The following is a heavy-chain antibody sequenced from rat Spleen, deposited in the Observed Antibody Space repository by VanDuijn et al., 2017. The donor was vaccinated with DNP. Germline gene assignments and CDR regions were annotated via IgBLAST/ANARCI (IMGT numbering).Heavy chain of an antibody. Sequence: EVQLVESGGGLVQPGRSLKLSCAASGFTFSDYYMAWVRQAPTKGLEWVAYISYDGGSTYYGDSVKGRFTISRDNAKVTLYLEMDSLRSEDTAIYYCARRSFGAGFAYWGQGTLVSVSS. CDR3: ARRSFGAGFAY. CDR1: GFTFSDYY. CDR2: ISYDGGST. J-gene: IGHJ3*01. V-gene: IGHV5-7*01. D-gene: IGHD4-3*01.